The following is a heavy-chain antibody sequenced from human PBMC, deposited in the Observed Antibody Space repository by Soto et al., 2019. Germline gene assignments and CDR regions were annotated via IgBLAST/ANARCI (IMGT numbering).Heavy chain of an antibody. Sequence: GESLKISCAASGFTFSSYAMSWVRQAPGKGLEWVSAISGSGGSTYYADSVKGRFTISRDNSKNTLYLQMNSLRAEDTAVYYCAKVGIGQPRTDAFDIWGQGTMVTVSS. V-gene: IGHV3-23*01. CDR3: AKVGIGQPRTDAFDI. CDR2: ISGSGGST. D-gene: IGHD1-26*01. CDR1: GFTFSSYA. J-gene: IGHJ3*02.